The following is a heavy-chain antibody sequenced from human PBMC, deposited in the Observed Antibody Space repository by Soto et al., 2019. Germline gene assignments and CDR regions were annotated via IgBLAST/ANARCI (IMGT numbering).Heavy chain of an antibody. Sequence: QITLKESGPTLVKPTQTLTLTCTFSGFSLNTYGVGVGWIRQPPGKALEWLALIYWDDDKRYSPSLKSRLTITKDPSKNQGVLTMTNMDPVDTVTYYCARALGSWGAYYFYYWGQGTLVTVSS. D-gene: IGHD3-16*01. CDR3: ARALGSWGAYYFYY. CDR1: GFSLNTYGVG. V-gene: IGHV2-5*02. J-gene: IGHJ4*02. CDR2: IYWDDDK.